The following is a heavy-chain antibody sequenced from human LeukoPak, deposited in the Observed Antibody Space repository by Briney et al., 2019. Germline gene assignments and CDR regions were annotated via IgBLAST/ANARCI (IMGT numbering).Heavy chain of an antibody. CDR1: GFSFDIYA. J-gene: IGHJ4*02. CDR3: AKDWNWAIDY. V-gene: IGHV3-23*01. D-gene: IGHD1-7*01. CDR2: ITGSGDTT. Sequence: GGSLRLSCAASGFSFDIYALSWVRQAPGKGLEWVSAITGSGDTTYHAESLKGRFSISRDNSKNTLFLQMNNLRVEDMGVLYCAKDWNWAIDYWGQGTLVTVSS.